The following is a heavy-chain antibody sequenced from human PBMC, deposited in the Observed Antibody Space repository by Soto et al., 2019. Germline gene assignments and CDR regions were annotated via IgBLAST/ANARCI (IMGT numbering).Heavy chain of an antibody. CDR3: ARGRSHNGYDFWSGYWDYYYYYMDV. CDR2: IYSGGST. CDR1: GFTVSSNY. J-gene: IGHJ6*03. V-gene: IGHV3-66*01. D-gene: IGHD3-3*01. Sequence: GGSLRLSCAASGFTVSSNYMSWVRQAPGKGLEWVSVIYSGGSTYYADSVKGRFTISRDNSKNTLYLQMNSLRAEDTAVYYCARGRSHNGYDFWSGYWDYYYYYMDVWGKGTTVTVSS.